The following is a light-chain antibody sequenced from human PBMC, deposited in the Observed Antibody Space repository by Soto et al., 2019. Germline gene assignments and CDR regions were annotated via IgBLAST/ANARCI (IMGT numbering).Light chain of an antibody. CDR3: QQYGSSLYT. CDR2: DAS. J-gene: IGKJ2*01. V-gene: IGKV3-20*01. Sequence: EIVLTQSPGTLSLSPGERPTLPCRPSRRFSSGTLAWYQQNPGQAPRLLIYDASSRATGIPDRFSGSGSGTDFTLTTSRLEPEDFAVYYCQQYGSSLYTFGQGTKLEIK. CDR1: RRFSSGT.